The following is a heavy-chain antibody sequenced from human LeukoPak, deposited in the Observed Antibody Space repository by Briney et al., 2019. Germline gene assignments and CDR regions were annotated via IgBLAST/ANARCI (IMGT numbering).Heavy chain of an antibody. J-gene: IGHJ3*02. CDR2: VRRKRNGYTT. V-gene: IGHV3-72*01. Sequence: PGGSLRLSCAASGFTFSDYILDSVRQAPGKGLEWGGRVRRKRNGYTTEYAASVKGRFTISRDDSQNSLYLHMNSLETEDTAVYYCSRDGGDSDSAFDIWGQGTMVTVSS. D-gene: IGHD3-16*01. CDR1: GFTFSDYI. CDR3: SRDGGDSDSAFDI.